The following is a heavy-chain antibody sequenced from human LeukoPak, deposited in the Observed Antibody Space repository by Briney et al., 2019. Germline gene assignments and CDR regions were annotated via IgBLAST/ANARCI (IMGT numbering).Heavy chain of an antibody. CDR2: MNPNSGNT. CDR3: AREIDGWGSD. D-gene: IGHD3-9*01. J-gene: IGHJ4*02. CDR1: GYTFTSYD. V-gene: IGHV1-8*01. Sequence: ASVKVSCKASGYTFTSYDINWVRQATGQGLEWMGWMNPNSGNTGYAQKLQGRVTMTTDTSTSTAYMELRSLRSDDTAVYYCAREIDGWGSDWGQGTLVTVSS.